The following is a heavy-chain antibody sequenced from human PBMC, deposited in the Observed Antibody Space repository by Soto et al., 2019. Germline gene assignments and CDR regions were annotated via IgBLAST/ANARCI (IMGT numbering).Heavy chain of an antibody. CDR2: IGTAGDT. J-gene: IGHJ4*02. CDR1: GFTFSGFD. CDR3: AKSQEIGTHFFDS. Sequence: GGSLRLSCEASGFTFSGFDMHWVRQPTGKGLEWVSSIGTAGDTYYAVSVKGRFTISRDNAKNSLSLQMNSLRAGDMAVYFCAKSQEIGTHFFDSWGQGTQVTVS. D-gene: IGHD6-13*01. V-gene: IGHV3-13*01.